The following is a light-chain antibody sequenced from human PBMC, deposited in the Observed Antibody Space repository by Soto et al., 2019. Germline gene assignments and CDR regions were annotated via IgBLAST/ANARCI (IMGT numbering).Light chain of an antibody. J-gene: IGKJ1*01. CDR2: DAS. V-gene: IGKV1-39*01. CDR1: QSIRSY. Sequence: DIPLTHSHSSLSGSLGGEVTLXCLASQSIRSYLNWVQQKPGKAPKLLIYDASSLQTGVPSRFSGSGSGTDFSLTISSLQPEDFATYYCQQSYSTPPWTFGQGTKVDIK. CDR3: QQSYSTPPWT.